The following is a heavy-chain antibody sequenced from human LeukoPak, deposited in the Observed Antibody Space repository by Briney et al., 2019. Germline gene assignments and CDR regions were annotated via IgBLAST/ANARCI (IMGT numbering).Heavy chain of an antibody. V-gene: IGHV5-51*01. CDR1: GYSFTSYW. CDR2: IYPGDSDT. J-gene: IGHJ3*02. Sequence: GESLQISCQGSGYSFTSYWIGWVRQMPGKGLEWMGSIYPGDSDTRYSPSFQGQVTISADKSISTAYLQWSSLKASDTAMYYCARRCSSTSCSDAFDIWGQGTMVTVSS. CDR3: ARRCSSTSCSDAFDI. D-gene: IGHD2-2*01.